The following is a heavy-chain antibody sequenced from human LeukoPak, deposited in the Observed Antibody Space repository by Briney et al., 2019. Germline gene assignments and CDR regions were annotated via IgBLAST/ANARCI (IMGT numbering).Heavy chain of an antibody. Sequence: SETLSLTCAVSGYSISSGYYWGWIRQPPGKGLEWIGSIYHSGSTYYNPSLKSRVTISVDTSKNQFSLKLSSVTAADTAVYYCARLGIFGWFDPWGQGTLVTVSS. CDR1: GYSISSGYY. CDR3: ARLGIFGWFDP. CDR2: IYHSGST. V-gene: IGHV4-38-2*01. J-gene: IGHJ5*02. D-gene: IGHD3-3*01.